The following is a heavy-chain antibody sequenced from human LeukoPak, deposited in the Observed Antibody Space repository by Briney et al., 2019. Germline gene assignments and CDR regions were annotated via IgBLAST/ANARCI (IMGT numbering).Heavy chain of an antibody. Sequence: SETLSLTCTVSGGSISSSIYYWGWIRQPPGKGPEWIGSIYYSGNTYYNPSLKSRVTISVDTSKNQFSLKLSSVTAADTAVYYCARHHNNRGVISTFDPWGQGTLVTVSS. J-gene: IGHJ5*02. CDR2: IYYSGNT. D-gene: IGHD3-10*01. CDR3: ARHHNNRGVISTFDP. V-gene: IGHV4-39*01. CDR1: GGSISSSIYY.